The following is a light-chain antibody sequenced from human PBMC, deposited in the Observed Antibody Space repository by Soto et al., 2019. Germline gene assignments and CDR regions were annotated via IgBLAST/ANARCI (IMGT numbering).Light chain of an antibody. Sequence: QSALTQPASVSGSPGQSITISCTGTSSDVGAYYSVSWYQHHPGKAPKLIIYGVTNRPSGVSNRFSGSKSGNTASLTISGLQAEDEADYHCSSYTSGSSNYVLGTGTKVTVL. CDR3: SSYTSGSSNYV. J-gene: IGLJ1*01. V-gene: IGLV2-14*01. CDR1: SSDVGAYYS. CDR2: GVT.